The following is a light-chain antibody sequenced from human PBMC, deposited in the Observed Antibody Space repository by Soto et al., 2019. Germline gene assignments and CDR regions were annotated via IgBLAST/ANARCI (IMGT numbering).Light chain of an antibody. CDR2: HTS. CDR3: QQYGRSPPT. J-gene: IGKJ3*01. V-gene: IGKV3-20*01. CDR1: QRVNRNY. Sequence: EIVLTQSPGTLSLSPGERATLSCRASQRVNRNYLAWYQQKPGQAPRLLIYHTSSRATGIPDRFSGTGSGIDFTLTISRLEPEDFAVYYCQQYGRSPPTFGPGTKVDIK.